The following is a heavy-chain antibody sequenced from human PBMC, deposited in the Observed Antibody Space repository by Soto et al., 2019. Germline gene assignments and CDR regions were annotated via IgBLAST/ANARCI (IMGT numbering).Heavy chain of an antibody. Sequence: QVQLVESGGGLVQPGRSLRLSCVVSGFTFSNYGMHWVRQAPGKGLEWVADIWYDGSGPRYAGSVQGRFTISRDNSKNTLYLQINSLRVEDTAVYYCAKDEVSRKYYGHSLDDWGQGTTVTVSS. D-gene: IGHD4-17*01. CDR3: AKDEVSRKYYGHSLDD. J-gene: IGHJ6*02. V-gene: IGHV3-33*03. CDR1: GFTFSNYG. CDR2: IWYDGSGP.